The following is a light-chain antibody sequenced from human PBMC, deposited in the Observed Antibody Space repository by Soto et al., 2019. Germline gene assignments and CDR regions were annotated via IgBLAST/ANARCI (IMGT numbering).Light chain of an antibody. CDR2: SAS. J-gene: IGKJ2*01. Sequence: DIQMTQSPSSLSASLGDRVTITCRASQSIRNCLNWYQQKPGKAPRLLMYSASSLQTGVPSRFSGSGSGTEFTLTISSLQPEDFATYYCQQSYGTPYTFCQGSKLDIK. CDR3: QQSYGTPYT. V-gene: IGKV1-39*01. CDR1: QSIRNC.